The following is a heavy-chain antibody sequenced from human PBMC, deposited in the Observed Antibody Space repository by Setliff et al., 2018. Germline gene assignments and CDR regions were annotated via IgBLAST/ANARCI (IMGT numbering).Heavy chain of an antibody. CDR2: ISGYGSRT. Sequence: GGSLRLSCLASGFTFDDYGMSWVRQAPGKGLEWVSGISGYGSRTYYADSVKGRSTIARDNSQNTMYLQMNSLRAEDTAVYYCIRDTSGRDAFDIWGQGTMVTVSS. CDR3: IRDTSGRDAFDI. CDR1: GFTFDDYG. D-gene: IGHD6-19*01. J-gene: IGHJ3*02. V-gene: IGHV3-23*01.